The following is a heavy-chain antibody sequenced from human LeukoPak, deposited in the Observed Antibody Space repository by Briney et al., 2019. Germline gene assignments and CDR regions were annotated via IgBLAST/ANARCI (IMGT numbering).Heavy chain of an antibody. CDR2: MNPNSGNT. J-gene: IGHJ4*02. D-gene: IGHD6-13*01. CDR1: GYTFTSYD. Sequence: ASVKVSCKASGYTFTSYDINWVRQATGQGLEWMGWMNPNSGNTGYAQKFQGRVTITRNTSISTAYMELSSLRSEDTAVYYCARAGGIAAAGTGGYYFDYWGQGTLVTVSS. V-gene: IGHV1-8*03. CDR3: ARAGGIAAAGTGGYYFDY.